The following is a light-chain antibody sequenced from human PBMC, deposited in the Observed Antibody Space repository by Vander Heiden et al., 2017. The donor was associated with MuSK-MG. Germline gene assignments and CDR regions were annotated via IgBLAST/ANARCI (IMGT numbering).Light chain of an antibody. CDR1: QGISSY. V-gene: IGKV1-9*01. Sequence: DIQVTQSPSFLSASVGDRVTITCRTSQGISSYLAWYQQKPGKAPKLLIYAASTLQRGVPSRFSGSGSGTEFTLTISSLQPEDFATYYCQQLNSSPITFGGGTKVEIK. J-gene: IGKJ4*01. CDR3: QQLNSSPIT. CDR2: AAS.